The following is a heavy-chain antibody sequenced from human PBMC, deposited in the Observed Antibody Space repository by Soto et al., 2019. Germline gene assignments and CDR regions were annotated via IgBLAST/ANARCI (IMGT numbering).Heavy chain of an antibody. Sequence: SETLSLTCPVSGGSISSGGYYWSWIRQHPGKGLEWIGYIYYSGSTYYNPSLKSRVTISVDTSKNQFSLKLSSVTAADTAVYYCATGGGGYDLGYFDYWGQGTLVTVSS. J-gene: IGHJ4*02. D-gene: IGHD5-12*01. CDR2: IYYSGST. V-gene: IGHV4-31*03. CDR1: GGSISSGGYY. CDR3: ATGGGGYDLGYFDY.